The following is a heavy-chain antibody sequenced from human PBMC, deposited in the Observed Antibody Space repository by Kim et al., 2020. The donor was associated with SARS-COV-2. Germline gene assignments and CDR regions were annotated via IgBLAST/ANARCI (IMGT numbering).Heavy chain of an antibody. CDR1: GFTFSSYG. CDR3: ARDQTTRIAAPKYYFDY. J-gene: IGHJ4*02. Sequence: GGSLRLSCAASGFTFSSYGMHWVRQAPGKGLEWVAVIWYDGSNKYYADSVKGRFTISRDNSKNTLYLQMNSLRAEDTAVYYCARDQTTRIAAPKYYFDYWGQGTLVTVSS. CDR2: IWYDGSNK. V-gene: IGHV3-33*01. D-gene: IGHD6-6*01.